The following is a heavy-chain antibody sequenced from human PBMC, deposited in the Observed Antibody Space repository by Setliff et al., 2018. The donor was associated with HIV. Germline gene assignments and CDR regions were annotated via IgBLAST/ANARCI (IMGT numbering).Heavy chain of an antibody. V-gene: IGHV4-34*01. D-gene: IGHD3-3*01. CDR3: ARGTAYYNFWSGYSQDYYYYMDV. CDR1: GGSFSGYY. CDR2: INHSGST. J-gene: IGHJ6*03. Sequence: PSETLSLTCAVYGGSFSGYYWSWIRQPPGKGLEWIGEINHSGSTNYNPSLKSRLTISVDTSKNQFSLKLSSVTAADTAIYYCARGTAYYNFWSGYSQDYYYYMDVWGKGTTVTVSS.